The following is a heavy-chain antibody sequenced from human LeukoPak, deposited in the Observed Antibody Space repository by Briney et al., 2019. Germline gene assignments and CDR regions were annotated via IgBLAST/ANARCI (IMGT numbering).Heavy chain of an antibody. Sequence: GGSLRLSCAASGFTFSTYWMSWFRQAPGKGLEWVANIKQDGSEEYYVDSVKGRFTISRDNAKSSLFLQMNSLRAEDTAVYYCARDQGSYGFWSGYYNYWGQGTLVTVSS. CDR1: GFTFSTYW. D-gene: IGHD3-3*01. CDR3: ARDQGSYGFWSGYYNY. J-gene: IGHJ4*02. CDR2: IKQDGSEE. V-gene: IGHV3-7*01.